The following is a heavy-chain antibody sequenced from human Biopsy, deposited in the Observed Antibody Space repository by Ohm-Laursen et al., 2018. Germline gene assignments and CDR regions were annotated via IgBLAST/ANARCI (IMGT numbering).Heavy chain of an antibody. CDR2: IFYRGST. CDR3: ARDYDTSGYYYVS. J-gene: IGHJ5*02. CDR1: GGSISNNNYY. V-gene: IGHV4-39*01. D-gene: IGHD3-22*01. Sequence: SETLSLTCPVSGGSISNNNYYLGWIRQPPGKGLEWIGSIFYRGSTHYKPSLKSRVNISVDTSKNQFSLKLNSVTAADTAVYYCARDYDTSGYYYVSWGQGTLVTVSS.